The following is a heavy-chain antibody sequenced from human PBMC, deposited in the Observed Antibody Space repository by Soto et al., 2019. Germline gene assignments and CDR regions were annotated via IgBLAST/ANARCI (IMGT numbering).Heavy chain of an antibody. Sequence: PSETLSLTCTVSGGSISSGDYYWSWIRQPPGKGLEWIGYIYYSGSTYYNPSLKSRVTISVDTSKNQFSLKLSSVTAADTAVYYCASQNGGYSYGRGSYYYYGMDVWGQGTTVTV. CDR2: IYYSGST. D-gene: IGHD5-18*01. CDR1: GGSISSGDYY. V-gene: IGHV4-30-4*01. CDR3: ASQNGGYSYGRGSYYYYGMDV. J-gene: IGHJ6*02.